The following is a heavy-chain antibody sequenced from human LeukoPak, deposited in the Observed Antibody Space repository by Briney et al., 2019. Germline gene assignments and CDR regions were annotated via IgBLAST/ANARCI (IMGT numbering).Heavy chain of an antibody. D-gene: IGHD3-3*01. CDR3: ARVYPDVDFWSGYYLLDY. CDR1: GGSVSSGAYY. Sequence: PSETLSLTCTVSGGSVSSGAYYWSWIRQPPGKALEWIGYIYYSGSTNYNPSLKSRVTISIDTSKNQFSLKLNSVTPADTAVYYCARVYPDVDFWSGYYLLDYWGQGILVTVSS. CDR2: IYYSGST. V-gene: IGHV4-61*08. J-gene: IGHJ4*02.